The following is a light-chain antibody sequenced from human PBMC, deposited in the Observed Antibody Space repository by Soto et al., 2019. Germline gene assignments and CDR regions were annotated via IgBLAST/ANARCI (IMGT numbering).Light chain of an antibody. CDR2: DAY. Sequence: DIQMTQSPSTLSASVGDRVTITCRASQSISSWLAWYQQKPGKXPXXLIYDAYSLESGTPSRFSGSGSGTEFTLTISSLQPDDSATDYCQQYNSYSTFGQGTKVDIK. CDR3: QQYNSYST. CDR1: QSISSW. V-gene: IGKV1-5*01. J-gene: IGKJ1*01.